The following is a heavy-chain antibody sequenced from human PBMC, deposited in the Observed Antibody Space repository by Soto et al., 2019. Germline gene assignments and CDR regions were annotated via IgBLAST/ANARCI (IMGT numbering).Heavy chain of an antibody. CDR3: VRDVESPGISGSWGAFDI. D-gene: IGHD1-20*01. Sequence: QVQLQESGPGLVKPSETVSLICTVSGGSIRNYFWTWIRQPAGKGLEWIGRIYSSGNTVYNASLKSRVTMSIDMSKNQFSLKLSSMTAADTAVYYCVRDVESPGISGSWGAFDIWGQGTVVTVSS. V-gene: IGHV4-4*07. CDR1: GGSIRNYF. J-gene: IGHJ3*02. CDR2: IYSSGNT.